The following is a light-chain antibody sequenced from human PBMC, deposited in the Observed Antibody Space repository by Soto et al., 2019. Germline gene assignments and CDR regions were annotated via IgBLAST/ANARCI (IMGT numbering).Light chain of an antibody. CDR1: SSNIGAGYD. J-gene: IGLJ1*01. CDR3: HSYDSSLSGFYV. Sequence: QSVLTQPPSVSGAPGQRVTISCTGSSSNIGAGYDVHWYQQLPGTAPKLLIYGNSNRPSGVPDRFSGSKSGTSASLAITGLQAEDDADYYCHSYDSSLSGFYVFGTGTKLTVL. CDR2: GNS. V-gene: IGLV1-40*01.